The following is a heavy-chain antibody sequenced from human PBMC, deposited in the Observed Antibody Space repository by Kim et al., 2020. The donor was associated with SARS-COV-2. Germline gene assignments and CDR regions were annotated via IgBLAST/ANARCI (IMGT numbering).Heavy chain of an antibody. V-gene: IGHV3-11*01. D-gene: IGHD6-19*01. Sequence: GGSLRLSCEASGFRFSDYYMSLLRQAPGKGPEWISYITNNGRTIYYADSVKGRFTISRDNAKNSLFLEMNSLTVGDTAVYYCARDKASGWPTGYWGQGTLVTVSS. CDR2: ITNNGRTI. CDR3: ARDKASGWPTGY. J-gene: IGHJ4*02. CDR1: GFRFSDYY.